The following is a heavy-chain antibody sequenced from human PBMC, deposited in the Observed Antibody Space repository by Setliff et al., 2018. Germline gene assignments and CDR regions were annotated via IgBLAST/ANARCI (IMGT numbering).Heavy chain of an antibody. D-gene: IGHD3-10*01. Sequence: GESLKISCAASEFGFSNYWMHWVRQGPGKGPMWVSRIXPXXXXXXXXXXVRGXXTISRDNAKNTLYLQMDSLRAEDTAVYYCARDRPDPIGSCHPMFDLWGQGTLVTVSS. V-gene: IGHV3-74*01. J-gene: IGHJ4*02. CDR2: IXPXXXXX. CDR3: ARDRPDPIGSCHPMFDL. CDR1: EFGFSNYW.